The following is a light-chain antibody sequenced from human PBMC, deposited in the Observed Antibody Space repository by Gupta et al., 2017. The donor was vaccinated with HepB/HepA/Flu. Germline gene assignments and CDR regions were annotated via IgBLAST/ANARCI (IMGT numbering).Light chain of an antibody. Sequence: DIQMTQSPSSLSASVGDRVTITCRASQSIRSYLNWYQQKPGKAPKLLIYAASSLQSGVPSRFSGSGSGTEFTLTISSLQPEDFATYYCQQSGSTPFTFGPGTKVEIK. J-gene: IGKJ3*01. CDR3: QQSGSTPFT. CDR2: AAS. CDR1: QSIRSY. V-gene: IGKV1-39*01.